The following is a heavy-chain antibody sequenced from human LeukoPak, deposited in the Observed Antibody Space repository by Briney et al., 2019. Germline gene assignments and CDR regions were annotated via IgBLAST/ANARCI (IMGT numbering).Heavy chain of an antibody. Sequence: SQTLSLTCAISGDSVSSNSAAWNWIRQSPSRGLEWLGRTYYRSKWYNGYAVFVKSRISVNPDTSKNQFSLQLSSVTPEDTAVYYCARASFRAFDIWGQGTMVAVSS. J-gene: IGHJ3*02. CDR3: ARASFRAFDI. V-gene: IGHV6-1*01. CDR2: TYYRSKWYN. CDR1: GDSVSSNSAA.